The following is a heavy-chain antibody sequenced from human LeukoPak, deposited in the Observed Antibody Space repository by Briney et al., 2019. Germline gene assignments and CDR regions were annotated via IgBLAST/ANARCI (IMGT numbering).Heavy chain of an antibody. CDR3: TVVVVAATHYYFDY. D-gene: IGHD2-15*01. CDR1: GGSISSSSYY. CDR2: IYYSGST. Sequence: PSETLSLTCTVSGGSISSSSYYWGRLRQPPGKGLKWIGSIYYSGSTYYNPSLKSRVTISVDTSKNQFSLKLSSVTAADTAVYYCTVVVVAATHYYFDYWGQGTLVTVSS. J-gene: IGHJ4*02. V-gene: IGHV4-39*01.